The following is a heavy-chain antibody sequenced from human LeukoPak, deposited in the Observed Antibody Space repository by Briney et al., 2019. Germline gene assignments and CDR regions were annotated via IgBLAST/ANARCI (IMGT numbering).Heavy chain of an antibody. Sequence: GGSLRLSCAASGFTFSSYWMSWVRQAPGKGGEGVANIKQDGSEKYYVDSVKGRFTISRDNANNSLYLQMNSLRADDTAVYYCAKGDGSGSYYNDNAYYYGMDVWGQGTTVTVSS. J-gene: IGHJ6*02. CDR2: IKQDGSEK. D-gene: IGHD3-10*01. CDR1: GFTFSSYW. CDR3: AKGDGSGSYYNDNAYYYGMDV. V-gene: IGHV3-7*03.